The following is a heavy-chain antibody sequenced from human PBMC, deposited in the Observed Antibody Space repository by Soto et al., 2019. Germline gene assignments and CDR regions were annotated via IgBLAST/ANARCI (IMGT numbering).Heavy chain of an antibody. Sequence: GGSLRLSCAASGFTYSTYTMHWVRQAPGKGLEYVSAISSNGGSTYYANSVKGRFTISRDNSKNTLYLQMGSLRVEDMAVYYCARVYPVDILTGRGYYFDYWGQGTLVTVSS. CDR2: ISSNGGST. D-gene: IGHD3-9*01. V-gene: IGHV3-64*01. J-gene: IGHJ4*02. CDR1: GFTYSTYT. CDR3: ARVYPVDILTGRGYYFDY.